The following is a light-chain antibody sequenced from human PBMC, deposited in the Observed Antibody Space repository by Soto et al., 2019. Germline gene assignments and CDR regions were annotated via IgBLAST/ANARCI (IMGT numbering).Light chain of an antibody. CDR3: QQYNNWPPLT. J-gene: IGKJ4*01. V-gene: IGKV3-15*01. CDR1: QSVSSN. Sequence: EIVMTQSPATLSVSPGERATLSCRASQSVSSNLAWYQQKPGQAPRLLIYGASTRATGIPARISGSGSGTELTLTISSLQSEDFAVYYCQQYNNWPPLTFGGGTKVEIK. CDR2: GAS.